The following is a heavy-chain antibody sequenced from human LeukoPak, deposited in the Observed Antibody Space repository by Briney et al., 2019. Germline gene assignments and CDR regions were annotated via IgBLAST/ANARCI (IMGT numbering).Heavy chain of an antibody. Sequence: GGSLGLSCEASGFTFSDHYMDWVRQAPGKGLEWVGRTRNKAHSYTTEYAASVKGRFTISRDDSKNSLYLQMNSLKTEDTAVYYCARTGCSGGSCFLDYWGQGTRVTVSS. CDR1: GFTFSDHY. D-gene: IGHD2-15*01. V-gene: IGHV3-72*01. J-gene: IGHJ4*02. CDR2: TRNKAHSYTT. CDR3: ARTGCSGGSCFLDY.